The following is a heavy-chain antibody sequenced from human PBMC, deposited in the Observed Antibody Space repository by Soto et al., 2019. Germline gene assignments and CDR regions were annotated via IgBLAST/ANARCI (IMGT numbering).Heavy chain of an antibody. CDR3: AREGGLQAFDI. CDR2: IYYSGST. V-gene: IGHV4-59*01. CDR1: GGSISSYY. Sequence: QVQLQESGPGLVKPSETLSLTCTVSGGSISSYYWSWIRQPPGKGLEWIGYIYYSGSTNYNPSLKSRVTISVDTSKDQFSLKLSCVTAADTAVYYCAREGGLQAFDIWGQGTMVTVSS. J-gene: IGHJ3*02. D-gene: IGHD4-4*01.